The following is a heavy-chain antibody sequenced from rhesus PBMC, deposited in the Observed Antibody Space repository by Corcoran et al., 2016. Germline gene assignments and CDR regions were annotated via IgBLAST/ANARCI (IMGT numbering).Heavy chain of an antibody. CDR1: GGSISDDYY. CDR2: IYGSGGGT. Sequence: QVQLQESGPGLVKPSETLSLTCAVSGGSISDDYYWSWIRQPPGKGLEWIGYIYGSGGGTNYNPSLKNRVTISIDTSKNQFSLKLSSVTAADTAVYYCARSSTIFGLVDYWGQGVLVTVSS. CDR3: ARSSTIFGLVDY. D-gene: IGHD3-3*01. V-gene: IGHV4-106*01. J-gene: IGHJ4*01.